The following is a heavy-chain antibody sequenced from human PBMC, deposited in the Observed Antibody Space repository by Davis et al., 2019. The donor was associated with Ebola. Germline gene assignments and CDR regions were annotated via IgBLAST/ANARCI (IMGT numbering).Heavy chain of an antibody. D-gene: IGHD3-22*01. CDR3: ARDNTDSSGQN. CDR2: INPHNNNT. CDR1: GYTFTSYG. J-gene: IGHJ4*02. V-gene: IGHV1-18*04. Sequence: AASVKVSCKASGYTFTSYGVTWVRQAPGQGLEWMGWINPHNNNTNYAQNVQGRVTMTTDTSTSTAYMELRSLRSDDTAVYYCARDNTDSSGQNWGQGTLVTVSS.